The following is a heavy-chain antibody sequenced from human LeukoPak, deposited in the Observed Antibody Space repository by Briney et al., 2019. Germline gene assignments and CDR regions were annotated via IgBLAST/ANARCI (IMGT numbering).Heavy chain of an antibody. Sequence: SETLSLTCTVSGGSISTYYWTWIRQPPGKELEWIGYIHYSGSTIYNPSLKSRVTISLDTSKNQFSLNLNSVTAADTAMYYCARDYSASGRAIIFDVWGQGTMVTASS. J-gene: IGHJ3*01. CDR2: IHYSGST. CDR3: ARDYSASGRAIIFDV. D-gene: IGHD3-10*01. V-gene: IGHV4-59*01. CDR1: GGSISTYY.